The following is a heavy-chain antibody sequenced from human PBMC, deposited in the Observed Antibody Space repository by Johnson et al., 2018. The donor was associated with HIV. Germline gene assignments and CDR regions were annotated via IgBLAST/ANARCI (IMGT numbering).Heavy chain of an antibody. CDR1: GFTFSDYY. J-gene: IGHJ3*02. CDR2: ISTSGGGI. Sequence: VQLVESGGGLVQPGGSLRLSCAASGFTFSDYYMSWIRQAPGKGLEWVSHISTSGGGIYYADSVKGRFTISRDNAKNSLYLQMNSLRAEDTAVYYCAREGIAARLAAFDIWGQGTMVTVSS. D-gene: IGHD6-6*01. CDR3: AREGIAARLAAFDI. V-gene: IGHV3-11*01.